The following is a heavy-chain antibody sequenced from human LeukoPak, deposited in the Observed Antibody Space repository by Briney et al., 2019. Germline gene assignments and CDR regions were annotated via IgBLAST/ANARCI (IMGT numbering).Heavy chain of an antibody. CDR3: ARAHYGSPFDY. Sequence: PSETLSLTCSVSGDSISSPTYYWAWVRQHPGKGLEWIGYIYYSGSTYYNPSLKSRVTISVDTSKNQFSLKLSSVTAADTAVYYCARAHYGSPFDYWGQGTLVTVSS. J-gene: IGHJ4*02. CDR2: IYYSGST. D-gene: IGHD4-17*01. CDR1: GDSISSPTYY. V-gene: IGHV4-31*03.